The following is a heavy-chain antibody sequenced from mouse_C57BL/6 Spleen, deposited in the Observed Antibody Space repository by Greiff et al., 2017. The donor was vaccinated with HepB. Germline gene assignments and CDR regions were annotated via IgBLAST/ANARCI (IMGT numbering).Heavy chain of an antibody. CDR3: ARSTVVNWYFDV. J-gene: IGHJ1*03. Sequence: EVKLQESGGGLVKPGGSLKLSCAASGFTFSSYTMSWVRQTPEKRLEWVATISGGGGNTYYPDSVKGRFTISRDNAKNTLYLQMSSLRSEDTALYYCARSTVVNWYFDVWGTGTTVTVSS. V-gene: IGHV5-9*01. D-gene: IGHD1-1*01. CDR2: ISGGGGNT. CDR1: GFTFSSYT.